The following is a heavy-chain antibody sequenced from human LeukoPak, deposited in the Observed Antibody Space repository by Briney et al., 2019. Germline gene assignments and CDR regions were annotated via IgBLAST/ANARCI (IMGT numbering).Heavy chain of an antibody. V-gene: IGHV4-4*07. CDR2: IYTSGST. J-gene: IGHJ4*02. CDR3: AVSRRCSSTSCYVYY. CDR1: GGSISSYY. D-gene: IGHD2-2*01. Sequence: SETLSLTCTVSGGSISSYYWSWIRQPAGKGLEWIGRIYTSGSTNYNPSLKSRVTMSVDTSKNQFSLKLSSVTAADTAVYYCAVSRRCSSTSCYVYYWGQGTLVTVSS.